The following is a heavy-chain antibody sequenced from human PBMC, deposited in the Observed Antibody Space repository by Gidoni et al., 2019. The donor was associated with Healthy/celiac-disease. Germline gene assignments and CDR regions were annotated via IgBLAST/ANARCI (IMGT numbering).Heavy chain of an antibody. CDR1: GGSISSSNW. Sequence: QVQLQESGPGLVKPSGTLSLTCAVSGGSISSSNWWSWVRQPPGKGLEWIGEIYHSGSTNYNPSLKRRVTISVDKSKNQFSLKLSSVTAADTAVYYCASDDYGDYYGGNWFDPWGQGTLVTVSS. CDR2: IYHSGST. V-gene: IGHV4-4*02. J-gene: IGHJ5*02. D-gene: IGHD4-17*01. CDR3: ASDDYGDYYGGNWFDP.